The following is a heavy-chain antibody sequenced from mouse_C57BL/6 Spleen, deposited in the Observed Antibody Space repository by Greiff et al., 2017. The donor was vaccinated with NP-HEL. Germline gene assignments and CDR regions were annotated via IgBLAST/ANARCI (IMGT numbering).Heavy chain of an antibody. D-gene: IGHD6-1*01. CDR2: IDPETGGT. Sequence: QVQLQQSGAELVRPGASVTLSCKASGYTFTDYEMHWVKQTPVHGLEWIGAIDPETGGTAYNQKFKGKAILTADKSSSTAYMELRSLTSEDSAVYYCTRGGLRYFDYRGKGTTLTVSS. CDR1: GYTFTDYE. J-gene: IGHJ2*01. CDR3: TRGGLRYFDY. V-gene: IGHV1-15*01.